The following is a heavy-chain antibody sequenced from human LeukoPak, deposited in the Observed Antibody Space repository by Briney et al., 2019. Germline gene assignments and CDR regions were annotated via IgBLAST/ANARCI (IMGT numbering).Heavy chain of an antibody. CDR1: GYTFTGYY. Sequence: ASVKVSCKASGYTFTGYYMHWVRQAPGQGLEWMGRINPNSGGTNYPQKFQGRVTMTRDTSISTAYMELSRLRSDDTAVYYCARGKSIAAHYYFDYWGQGTLVTVSS. V-gene: IGHV1-2*06. J-gene: IGHJ4*02. CDR3: ARGKSIAAHYYFDY. D-gene: IGHD6-6*01. CDR2: INPNSGGT.